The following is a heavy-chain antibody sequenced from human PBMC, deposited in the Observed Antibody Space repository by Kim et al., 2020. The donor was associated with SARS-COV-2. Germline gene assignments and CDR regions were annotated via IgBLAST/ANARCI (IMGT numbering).Heavy chain of an antibody. Sequence: SETLSLTCTVSGGSISSYYWSWIRQPAGKGLEWIGRIYTSGSTNYNPSLKSRVTMSVDTSKNQFSLKLSSVTAADTAVYYCARVSMATIKVWWFDPWGQGTLVTVSS. V-gene: IGHV4-4*07. CDR2: IYTSGST. CDR3: ARVSMATIKVWWFDP. CDR1: GGSISSYY. J-gene: IGHJ5*02. D-gene: IGHD5-12*01.